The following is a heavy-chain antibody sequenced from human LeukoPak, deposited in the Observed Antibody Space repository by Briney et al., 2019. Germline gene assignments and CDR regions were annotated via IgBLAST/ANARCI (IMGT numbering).Heavy chain of an antibody. CDR1: GFTFSNYA. Sequence: GGSLRLSCAASGFTFSNYAMSWVRQAPGKGLEWVSAISGSGGSTYYADSVKSRFTISRDNSKNTLYLQMNSLRAEDTAVYYCALNGREVPSGAFDIWGQGTMVTVSS. CDR2: ISGSGGST. CDR3: ALNGREVPSGAFDI. V-gene: IGHV3-23*01. J-gene: IGHJ3*02. D-gene: IGHD3-16*02.